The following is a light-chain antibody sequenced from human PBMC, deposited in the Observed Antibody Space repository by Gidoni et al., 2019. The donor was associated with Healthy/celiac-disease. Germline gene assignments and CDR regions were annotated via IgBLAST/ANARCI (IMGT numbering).Light chain of an antibody. Sequence: EIVLTQSPATLSLSPGERATLSCRASQSVSSYLAWYQQKPGQATRLLIYDASNRATGIPARFSGSGSGTDFTLTISSLEPEDFAVYYCQQRSNWPPPITFGQGTRLEIK. CDR2: DAS. V-gene: IGKV3-11*01. J-gene: IGKJ5*01. CDR3: QQRSNWPPPIT. CDR1: QSVSSY.